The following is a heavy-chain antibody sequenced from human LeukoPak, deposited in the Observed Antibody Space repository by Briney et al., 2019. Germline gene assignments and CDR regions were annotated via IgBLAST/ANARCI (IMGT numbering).Heavy chain of an antibody. V-gene: IGHV1-69*13. CDR2: IIPIFGTA. CDR3: ARRLYYDFWSGYFTDY. D-gene: IGHD3-3*01. CDR1: GGTFSSYA. Sequence: SVKVSCKASGGTFSSYAISWVRQAPGQGLEWMGGIIPIFGTANYAQKFQGRVAITADESTSTAYMELSSLRSEDTAVYYCARRLYYDFWSGYFTDYWGQGTLVTVSS. J-gene: IGHJ4*02.